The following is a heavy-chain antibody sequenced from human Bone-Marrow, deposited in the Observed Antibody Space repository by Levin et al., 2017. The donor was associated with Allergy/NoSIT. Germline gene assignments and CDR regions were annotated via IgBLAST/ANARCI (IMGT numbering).Heavy chain of an antibody. J-gene: IGHJ4*02. Sequence: GGSLRLSCAASGFTFSSYGMHWVRQAPGKGLEWVAVIWYDGSNKYYADSVKGRFTISRDNSKNTLYLQMNSLRAEDTAVYYCASGKTGIAAAAYFFDYWGQGTLVTVSS. CDR3: ASGKTGIAAAAYFFDY. CDR1: GFTFSSYG. D-gene: IGHD6-13*01. V-gene: IGHV3-33*01. CDR2: IWYDGSNK.